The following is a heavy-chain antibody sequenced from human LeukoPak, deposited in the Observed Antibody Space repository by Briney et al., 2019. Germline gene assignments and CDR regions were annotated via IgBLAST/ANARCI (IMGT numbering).Heavy chain of an antibody. D-gene: IGHD6-19*01. J-gene: IGHJ4*02. V-gene: IGHV3-48*01. Sequence: PGGSLRLSCAASGFTFSSYSMNWVRQAPGKGLEWISYISTSSSTIYYADSVKGRFTISRDNGKSSLYLQMNSLKAEDTAVYFCARRGYTSAWDYWGQGTLVTVSS. CDR3: ARRGYTSAWDY. CDR2: ISTSSSTI. CDR1: GFTFSSYS.